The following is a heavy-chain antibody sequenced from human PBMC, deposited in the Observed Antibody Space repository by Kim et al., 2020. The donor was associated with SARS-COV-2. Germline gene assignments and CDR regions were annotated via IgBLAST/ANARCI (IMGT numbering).Heavy chain of an antibody. V-gene: IGHV3-23*01. J-gene: IGHJ4*02. Sequence: YADTGKGRSTISRDNSKNELYLQMNSLRAEDTAVYYCAKEGEQWLGEIDSWGQGPLVTVSS. CDR3: AKEGEQWLGEIDS. D-gene: IGHD6-19*01.